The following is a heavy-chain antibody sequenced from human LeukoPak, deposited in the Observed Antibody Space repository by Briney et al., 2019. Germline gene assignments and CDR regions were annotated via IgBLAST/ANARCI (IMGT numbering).Heavy chain of an antibody. CDR3: AIFDYGDYFFDY. Sequence: SETLFLTCTVSGGSISSYYWSWIRQPPGKGLEWIGEINHRGSTNYNPSLKSRVTISVDTSKNQFSLKLSSVTAADTAVYYCAIFDYGDYFFDYWGQGTLVTVSS. CDR2: INHRGST. CDR1: GGSISSYY. D-gene: IGHD4-17*01. J-gene: IGHJ4*02. V-gene: IGHV4-34*01.